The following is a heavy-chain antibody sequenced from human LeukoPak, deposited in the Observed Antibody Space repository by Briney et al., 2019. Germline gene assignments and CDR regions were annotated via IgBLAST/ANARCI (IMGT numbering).Heavy chain of an antibody. CDR2: ISWNSVIM. V-gene: IGHV3-9*01. CDR3: ATRREREPFHY. J-gene: IGHJ4*02. Sequence: GGSLRLSCAASGFNFNDYVMHWIRLVPGKGLEWLSGISWNSVIMTYADSVKGRFTISRDNARNSLFLQMNSLRDEDTALYYCATRREREPFHYWGQGTLVTVSS. D-gene: IGHD1-26*01. CDR1: GFNFNDYV.